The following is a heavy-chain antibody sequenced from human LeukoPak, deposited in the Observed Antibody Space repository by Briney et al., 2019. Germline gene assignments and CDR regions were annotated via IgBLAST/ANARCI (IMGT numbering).Heavy chain of an antibody. CDR3: ARTKQNGSGSYYNGGQWFDP. CDR2: INTSGSS. D-gene: IGHD3-10*01. J-gene: IGHJ5*02. CDR1: SGSISSGNYY. V-gene: IGHV4-61*02. Sequence: SEALSLTCTVSSGSISSGNYYWSWIRQPAGKGLEWIGRINTSGSSDYNPSLKSRVTISVDTSKNQFSLKLSSVTAADTAVYYCARTKQNGSGSYYNGGQWFDPWGQGTLVTVSS.